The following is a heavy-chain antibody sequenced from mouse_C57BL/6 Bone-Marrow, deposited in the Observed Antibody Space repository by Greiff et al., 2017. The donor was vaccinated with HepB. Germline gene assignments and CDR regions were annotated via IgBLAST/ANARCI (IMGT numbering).Heavy chain of an antibody. V-gene: IGHV1-4*01. J-gene: IGHJ1*03. CDR3: ARMGLRYWYFDV. Sequence: VQVVESGAELARPGASVKMSCKASGYTFTSYTMHWVKQRPGQGLEWIGYINPISGYTKYNQKFKDKATLTADKSSSTAYMQLSSLTSEDSAVYYCARMGLRYWYFDVWGTGTTVTVSS. CDR1: GYTFTSYT. CDR2: INPISGYT. D-gene: IGHD3-1*01.